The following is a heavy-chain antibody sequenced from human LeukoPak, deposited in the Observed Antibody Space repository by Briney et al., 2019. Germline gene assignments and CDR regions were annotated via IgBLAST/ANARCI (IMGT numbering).Heavy chain of an antibody. J-gene: IGHJ4*02. CDR2: IYYSGST. Sequence: SETLSLTCTVSGDSISGSSDYWGWIRQPPGKGLEWIGSIYYSGSTYYNPSLKSRVTISVDTSKNQFSLQLNSVTPEDTAVYYCARDGALGGVAVFDYWGQGTLVTVSS. D-gene: IGHD2-15*01. V-gene: IGHV4-39*07. CDR3: ARDGALGGVAVFDY. CDR1: GDSISGSSDY.